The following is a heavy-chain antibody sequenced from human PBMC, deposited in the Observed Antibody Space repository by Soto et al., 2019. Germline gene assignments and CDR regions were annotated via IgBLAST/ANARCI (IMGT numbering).Heavy chain of an antibody. CDR3: TTDSDILTGYYLVGFDY. V-gene: IGHV3-15*01. CDR2: IKSKTDGGTT. Sequence: EVQLVESGGGLVKPGGSLRLSCAASGFTFSNAWMSWVRQAPGKGLEWVGRIKSKTDGGTTDYAAPVKGRFTISRDDSKNTLYLQMNSLKTEDTAVYYCTTDSDILTGYYLVGFDYWGQGTLVTVS. D-gene: IGHD3-9*01. CDR1: GFTFSNAW. J-gene: IGHJ4*02.